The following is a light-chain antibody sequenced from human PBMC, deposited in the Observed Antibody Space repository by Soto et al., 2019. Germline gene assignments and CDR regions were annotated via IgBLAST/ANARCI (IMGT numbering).Light chain of an antibody. CDR1: SSNIGAGYD. J-gene: IGLJ1*01. V-gene: IGLV1-40*01. Sequence: QSVLTQPPSVSGAPGQRVTISCTGSSSNIGAGYDVHWYQQLPGTAPKLLIYGNSNRPSGVPDRFSGSKSGTSASLAITGLQSVDEADYSCQSYLSIHVSGTGTKVT. CDR2: GNS. CDR3: QSYLSIHV.